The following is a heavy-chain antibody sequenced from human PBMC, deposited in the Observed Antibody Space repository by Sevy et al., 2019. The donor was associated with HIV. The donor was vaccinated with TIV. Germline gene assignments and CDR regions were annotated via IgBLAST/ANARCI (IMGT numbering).Heavy chain of an antibody. CDR3: ARLFSCGGDCYYLDY. CDR2: ISHDGNYK. J-gene: IGHJ4*02. D-gene: IGHD2-21*02. Sequence: GGSLRLSCAASGFTFSNYDMHWVRQAPGKGLEWVAVISHDGNYKNYADSVKVRFTISRDDFKNTLYLQMSSLRPEDTAVYFCARLFSCGGDCYYLDYWGQGALATVSS. V-gene: IGHV3-30-3*01. CDR1: GFTFSNYD.